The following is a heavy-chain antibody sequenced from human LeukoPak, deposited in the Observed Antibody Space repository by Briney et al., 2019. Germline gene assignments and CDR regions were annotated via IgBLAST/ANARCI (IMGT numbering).Heavy chain of an antibody. J-gene: IGHJ2*01. V-gene: IGHV3-23*01. Sequence: GGSLRLSCVASGFTFSNYVMSWVRQAPGKGLEWFSAISGGGGSTYYADSVKGRFTISRDDSKSTLYLQMNSLRAEDTAIYYCAKGLWFFDIWGRGTLVTVSS. CDR2: ISGGGGST. CDR1: GFTFSNYV. CDR3: AKGLWFFDI.